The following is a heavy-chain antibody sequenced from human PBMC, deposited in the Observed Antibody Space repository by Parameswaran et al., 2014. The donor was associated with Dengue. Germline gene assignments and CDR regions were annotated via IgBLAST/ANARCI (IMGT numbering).Heavy chain of an antibody. V-gene: IGHV4-39*01. Sequence: WIRQPPGKGLEWIGSIYYSGSTYYNPSLKSRVTISVDTSKNQFSLKLSSVTAADTAVYYCARHPYSSSSYYYYGMDVWGQGTTVTVSS. J-gene: IGHJ6*02. D-gene: IGHD6-6*01. CDR2: IYYSGST. CDR3: ARHPYSSSSYYYYGMDV.